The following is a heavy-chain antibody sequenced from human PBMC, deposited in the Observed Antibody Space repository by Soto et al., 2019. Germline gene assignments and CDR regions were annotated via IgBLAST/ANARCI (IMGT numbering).Heavy chain of an antibody. D-gene: IGHD2-21*02. CDR2: ISGDGGST. V-gene: IGHV3-43*02. CDR1: GFTFDDYA. CDR3: AKDVGGNSGLIGVYGMDV. Sequence: GGSLRLSCAASGFTFDDYAMHWVRQAPGKGLEWVSLISGDGGSTYYADSVKGRFTISRDNSKNSLYLQMNSLRTEDTGLYYGAKDVGGNSGLIGVYGMDVWGQGTTVTVSS. J-gene: IGHJ6*02.